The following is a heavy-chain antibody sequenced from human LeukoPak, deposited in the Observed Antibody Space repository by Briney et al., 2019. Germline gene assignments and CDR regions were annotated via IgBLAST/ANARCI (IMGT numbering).Heavy chain of an antibody. D-gene: IGHD1-7*01. CDR1: GGSISSSPYY. CDR3: ARLFPENYHRDFDY. V-gene: IGHV4-39*01. J-gene: IGHJ4*02. Sequence: SETLSLTCTVSGGSISSSPYYWGWIRQPPGKGLEWIGTIYYRGSTYHNPSLKSRVAISADMSKNHFSLKMTSVTAADTAVYYCARLFPENYHRDFDYWGRGTLVTVSS. CDR2: IYYRGST.